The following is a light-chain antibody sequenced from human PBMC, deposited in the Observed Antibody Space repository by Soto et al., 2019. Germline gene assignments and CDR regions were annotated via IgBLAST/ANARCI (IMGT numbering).Light chain of an antibody. CDR1: SSDVGGYKY. Sequence: QSALTQRASVSGSPGQSITISCTGTSSDVGGYKYVSWYQQHPGKAPKLMIYEVNNRPSGVSNRFSGSKSGNTASLTISGLQAEDEADYYCSSYTSSSTLVVFGGGTKLTVL. CDR3: SSYTSSSTLVV. J-gene: IGLJ2*01. V-gene: IGLV2-14*01. CDR2: EVN.